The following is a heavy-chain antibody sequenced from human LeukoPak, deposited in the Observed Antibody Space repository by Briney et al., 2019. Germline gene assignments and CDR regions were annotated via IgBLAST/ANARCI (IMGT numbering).Heavy chain of an antibody. CDR2: ISYDGSNK. CDR3: ARDKGGSTSCYTQLPERRF. J-gene: IGHJ4*02. Sequence: GGSLRLSCAASGFTFSSYAMHWVRQAPGKGLEWVAVISYDGSNKYCADSVKGRFTISRDNSKNTLYLQMNSLRAEDTAVYYCARDKGGSTSCYTQLPERRFWGQGTLVTVSS. V-gene: IGHV3-30-3*01. D-gene: IGHD2-2*02. CDR1: GFTFSSYA.